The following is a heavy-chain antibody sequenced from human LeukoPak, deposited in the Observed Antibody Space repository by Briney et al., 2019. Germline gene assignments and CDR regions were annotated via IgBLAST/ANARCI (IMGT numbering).Heavy chain of an antibody. Sequence: GGSLRLSCAASGFTFSNYIMDWVRQAPGKGLDSVSSIEKTGSYVYHVDSVRGRFTISRDNAKNSLYLQMNSLRAEDTAVYYCAREGGGIKDLDYWGQGTLVTVSS. J-gene: IGHJ4*02. CDR1: GFTFSNYI. V-gene: IGHV3-21*01. CDR2: IEKTGSYV. CDR3: AREGGGIKDLDY. D-gene: IGHD3-16*01.